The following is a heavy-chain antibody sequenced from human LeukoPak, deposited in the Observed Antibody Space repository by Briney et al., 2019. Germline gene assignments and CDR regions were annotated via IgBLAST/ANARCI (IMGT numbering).Heavy chain of an antibody. Sequence: HPGGSLRLSCAASGFTFSSYAMSWVRQAPGKGLEWVSAISGSGGSTYYADSVKGRFTISRDNSKNTLYLQMNSLRAEDTAVYYCAKDGCYDSSGLYYFDYWGQGTLVTVSS. CDR2: ISGSGGST. CDR1: GFTFSSYA. V-gene: IGHV3-23*01. J-gene: IGHJ4*02. D-gene: IGHD3-22*01. CDR3: AKDGCYDSSGLYYFDY.